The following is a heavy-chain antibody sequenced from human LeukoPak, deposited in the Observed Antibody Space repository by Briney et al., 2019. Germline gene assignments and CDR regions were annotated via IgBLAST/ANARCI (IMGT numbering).Heavy chain of an antibody. CDR2: ISGSGGST. CDR1: GFTFSSYA. Sequence: GGSLTLYCAASGFTFSSYAMSWLRQAPGKGLEWVSAISGSGGSTYYADSVKGRFTISRDNSKNTLYLQMNSLRAEDTAVYYCASFLYISIPSGEEYNWFDPWGQGTLVTVSS. J-gene: IGHJ5*02. CDR3: ASFLYISIPSGEEYNWFDP. D-gene: IGHD2/OR15-2a*01. V-gene: IGHV3-23*01.